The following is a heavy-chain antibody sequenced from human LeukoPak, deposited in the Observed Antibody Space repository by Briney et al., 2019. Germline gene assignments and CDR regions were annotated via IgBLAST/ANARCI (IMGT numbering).Heavy chain of an antibody. CDR3: AKDMGTTFDAFDI. D-gene: IGHD4-17*01. V-gene: IGHV3-30*18. Sequence: GGSLRLSCAASGFTFSSYGMHWVRQAPGKGLEWVAVISYDGSNKYYADSVKGRFTISRDNSKNTLYLQMNSLRAEDTAVYYCAKDMGTTFDAFDIWGQGTMVTVSS. J-gene: IGHJ3*02. CDR1: GFTFSSYG. CDR2: ISYDGSNK.